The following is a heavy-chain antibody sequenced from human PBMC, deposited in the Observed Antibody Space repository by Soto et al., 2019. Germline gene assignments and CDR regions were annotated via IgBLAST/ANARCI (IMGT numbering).Heavy chain of an antibody. CDR1: GFTFSSYD. V-gene: IGHV3-13*01. D-gene: IGHD6-13*01. Sequence: ESGGGLVQPGGSLRLSCAASGFTFSSYDMHWVRQATGKGLEWVSAIGSAGDTYYPGSVKGRFTISRENAKNSLDLQMNSLRPGDTAVYYCVRDPGIGSMDVWGKGTTVTVSS. CDR2: IGSAGDT. J-gene: IGHJ6*03. CDR3: VRDPGIGSMDV.